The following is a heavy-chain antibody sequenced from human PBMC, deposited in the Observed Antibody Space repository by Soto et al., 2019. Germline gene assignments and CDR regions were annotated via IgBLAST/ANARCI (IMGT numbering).Heavy chain of an antibody. CDR2: IWYDGSNK. Sequence: PVGSVTLSCAASGFTFSDFGMNWLRRVPGPGVKCVAVIWYDGSNKYYGDSVKGRFTTSRDNSKNTLYLQMNSLRAEDTAVYYCVSVRYVSEISDRQEAPYVIYLWLQGT. J-gene: IGHJ6*02. D-gene: IGHD2-8*01. V-gene: IGHV3-33*08. CDR1: GFTFSDFG. CDR3: VSVRYVSEISDRQEAPYVIYL.